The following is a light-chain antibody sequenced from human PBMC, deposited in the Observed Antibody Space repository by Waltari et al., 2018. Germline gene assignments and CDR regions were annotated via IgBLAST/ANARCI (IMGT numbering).Light chain of an antibody. CDR3: HSRETFSTRL. J-gene: IGLJ2*01. V-gene: IGLV3-19*01. CDR2: GPD. Sequence: SSDLTQDPSLSVALGQTVRLTCQGDSPRRYYASWYQQRPGQAPILVLYGPDNRPSGIPDRFSGSTSGNTASLTITGAQAEDEADYYCHSRETFSTRLFGGGTRLTV. CDR1: SPRRYY.